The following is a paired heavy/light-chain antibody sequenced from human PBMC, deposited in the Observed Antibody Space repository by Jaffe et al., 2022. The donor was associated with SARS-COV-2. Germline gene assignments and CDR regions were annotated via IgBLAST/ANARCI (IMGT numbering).Heavy chain of an antibody. D-gene: IGHD3-16*01. CDR3: ARQGAYNIDS. CDR1: GDSINGAYW. J-gene: IGHJ4*02. CDR2: IHHSGGP. Sequence: QVQLQESGPGLVKPSGTLSLTCAVSGDSINGAYWWGWVRQPPGKGLEWIGEIHHSGGPNYNPSLKSRVTISLDKSKNQFSLILNSLNPADTAVYYCARQGAYNIDSWGQGTLVTVSS. V-gene: IGHV4-4*02.
Light chain of an antibody. CDR3: QRYGSSPAMYT. CDR2: GSS. J-gene: IGKJ2*01. CDR1: QSVSSTF. Sequence: EIVLTQSPGTLSLSPGERATLSCRASQSVSSTFLAWYQQKPGQAPRLLIYGSSNRATGIPDRFSGSGSGTDFSLTISRLEPEDFAVYYCQRYGSSPAMYTFGQGTNLEIK. V-gene: IGKV3-20*01.